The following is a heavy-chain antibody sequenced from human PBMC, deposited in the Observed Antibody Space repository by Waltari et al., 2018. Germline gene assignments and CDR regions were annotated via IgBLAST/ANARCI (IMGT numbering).Heavy chain of an antibody. D-gene: IGHD6-19*01. CDR2: IADSGYAT. Sequence: EVQLLESGGTLVQPGGSLRLYCAASGFIFSNFAMTWVRQAPGRGLEWVSAIADSGYATYNEDSVKGRFTISRDNSKNTVYLQMNSLRAEDTAIYFCAKDHGWLHAHRGQGTLVTVSS. CDR3: AKDHGWLHAH. CDR1: GFIFSNFA. V-gene: IGHV3-23*01. J-gene: IGHJ4*02.